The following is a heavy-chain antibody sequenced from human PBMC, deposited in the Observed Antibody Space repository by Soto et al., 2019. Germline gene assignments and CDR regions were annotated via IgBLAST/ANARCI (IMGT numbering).Heavy chain of an antibody. J-gene: IGHJ4*02. CDR2: ISYRGST. D-gene: IGHD6-13*01. V-gene: IGHV4-59*01. CDR3: ARDLLRRSWYYFDY. Sequence: SETLSLTCTVSGGSISLYYWSWIRQSPGKGLEWIGCISYRGSTNYNPSLKSRVTMSVDTSKNQFSLRLTSVTAADTAVYYCARDLLRRSWYYFDYWGQGALVTVSS. CDR1: GGSISLYY.